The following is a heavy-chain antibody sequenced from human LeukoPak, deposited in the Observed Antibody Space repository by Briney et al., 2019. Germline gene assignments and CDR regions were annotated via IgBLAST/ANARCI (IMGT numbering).Heavy chain of an antibody. J-gene: IGHJ6*03. CDR2: IHYSGST. D-gene: IGHD5-12*01. Sequence: SETLSLTCSVSGYSISSGYYWGWIRQPPGKGLEWIGSIHYSGSTYYNPSLKSRVTISVDTSKNQFSLKMRSVTAADTAVYYCARTTEGYAGGPGYSYYYYMDVWGKGTTVTISS. CDR3: ARTTEGYAGGPGYSYYYYMDV. CDR1: GYSISSGYY. V-gene: IGHV4-38-2*02.